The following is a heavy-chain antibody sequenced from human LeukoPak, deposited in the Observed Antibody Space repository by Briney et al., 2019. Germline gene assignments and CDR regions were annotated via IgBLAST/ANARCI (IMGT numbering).Heavy chain of an antibody. CDR2: FDPEDGET. V-gene: IGHV1-24*01. D-gene: IGHD2-8*01. Sequence: EASVKVSCKVSGYTLTELAMDWVRQAPGKGLEWMGGFDPEDGETIYAQKFQGRVTMTEDTSTDTAYMELSSLRSEDTAVYYCATARRPYCTNGVCYPPYYYYMDVWGKGTTVTVSS. CDR3: ATARRPYCTNGVCYPPYYYYMDV. J-gene: IGHJ6*03. CDR1: GYTLTELA.